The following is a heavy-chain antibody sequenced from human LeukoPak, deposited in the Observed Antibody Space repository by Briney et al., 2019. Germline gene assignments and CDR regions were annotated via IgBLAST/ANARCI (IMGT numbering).Heavy chain of an antibody. CDR2: ISWNSGSI. CDR3: AKDYTAMVRGVDY. J-gene: IGHJ4*02. CDR1: GFTFDDYA. D-gene: IGHD5-18*01. V-gene: IGHV3-9*01. Sequence: GRSLRLSCAASGFTFDDYAMHWVRQVPGKGLEWVSGISWNSGSIGYADSVKGRFTISRDNARNSLHLQMNSLRAEDTALYYCAKDYTAMVRGVDYWGQGTLVTVSS.